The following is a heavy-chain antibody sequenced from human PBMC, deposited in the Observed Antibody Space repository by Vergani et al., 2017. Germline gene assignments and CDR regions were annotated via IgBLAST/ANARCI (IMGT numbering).Heavy chain of an antibody. CDR3: ARRPLLGYCSGGSCYGYFDL. Sequence: QVRLQESGPGLVKPSETLSLTCSVSGGSMSGYYWSWIRQPPGKELEWIGYMYHSGSTYYNPSLKSRVTISVDTSKNQFSLKLSSVTAADTAVYYCARRPLLGYCSGGSCYGYFDLWGRGTLVTVSS. CDR1: GGSMSGYY. CDR2: MYHSGST. J-gene: IGHJ2*01. V-gene: IGHV4-59*04. D-gene: IGHD2-15*01.